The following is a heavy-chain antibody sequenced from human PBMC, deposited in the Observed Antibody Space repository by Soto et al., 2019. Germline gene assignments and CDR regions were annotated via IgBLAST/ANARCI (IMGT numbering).Heavy chain of an antibody. CDR1: GFPCSSYD. CDR2: ISGSGGIT. D-gene: IGHD1-1*01. V-gene: IGHV3-23*01. Sequence: GGSLRLSCVASGFPCSSYDMSWVRQAPGKGLEWVSGISGSGGITYYADSVKGRFTISRDNSKNTLYLQMNSLRADDTAVYFCAKSLSASPNYFFDSWGQGTRVTRLL. CDR3: AKSLSASPNYFFDS. J-gene: IGHJ4*02.